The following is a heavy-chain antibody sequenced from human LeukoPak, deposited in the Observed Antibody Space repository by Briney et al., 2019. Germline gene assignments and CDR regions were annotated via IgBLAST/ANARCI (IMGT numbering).Heavy chain of an antibody. J-gene: IGHJ4*02. V-gene: IGHV1-2*04. CDR3: ARPPYYYGSGSPTSYDY. CDR1: GYTFTGYY. CDR2: INPDSGGT. D-gene: IGHD3-10*01. Sequence: ASVKVSCKASGYTFTGYYMHWVRQAPGQGLEWMGWINPDSGGTNYAQKFQGWVTMTRDTSISTAYMELSSLRSEDTAVYYCARPPYYYGSGSPTSYDYWGQGTLVTVSS.